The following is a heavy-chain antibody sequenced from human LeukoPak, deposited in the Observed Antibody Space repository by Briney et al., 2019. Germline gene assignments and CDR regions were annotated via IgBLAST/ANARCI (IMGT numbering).Heavy chain of an antibody. Sequence: SVKVSCKASGDTFSSYAISWVRQAPGQGLEWMGGIIPIFGTANYAQKFQGRVTITADESTSTAYMELSGLRSEDTAVYYCVRDVGPYGDYNINWFDPWGQGTLVTVSS. CDR3: VRDVGPYGDYNINWFDP. V-gene: IGHV1-69*13. J-gene: IGHJ5*02. CDR1: GDTFSSYA. CDR2: IIPIFGTA. D-gene: IGHD4-17*01.